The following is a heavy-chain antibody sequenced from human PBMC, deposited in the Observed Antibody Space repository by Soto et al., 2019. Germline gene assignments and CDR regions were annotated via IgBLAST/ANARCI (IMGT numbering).Heavy chain of an antibody. CDR3: AKKGYYDTSGYTIRYFDY. Sequence: EVQLVESGGGLVQPGGSLRISCAASGFTFSNYAMAWVHQAPGKGLEWVSTITYSGGSRDYADSVKGRFTISRDNSKNTLYLQMNSLRAEDTAVYYCAKKGYYDTSGYTIRYFDYWGQGTLVTVSS. CDR1: GFTFSNYA. D-gene: IGHD3-22*01. V-gene: IGHV3-23*04. CDR2: ITYSGGSR. J-gene: IGHJ4*02.